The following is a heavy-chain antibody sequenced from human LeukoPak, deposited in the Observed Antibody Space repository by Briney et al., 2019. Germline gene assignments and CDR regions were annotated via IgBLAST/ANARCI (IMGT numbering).Heavy chain of an antibody. Sequence: RGSLRLSWSPDAFTFNTSSTDCVRQAPGKGLEWVSSISPGRTYMFYADSVKGRFTISRDNARNSLYLQMNSLRAEDTAVYYCARGVGSGNWLVLGGQGTLVTVSS. CDR2: ISPGRTYM. J-gene: IGHJ4*02. CDR1: AFTFNTSS. CDR3: ARGVGSGNWLVL. D-gene: IGHD3-22*01. V-gene: IGHV3-21*01.